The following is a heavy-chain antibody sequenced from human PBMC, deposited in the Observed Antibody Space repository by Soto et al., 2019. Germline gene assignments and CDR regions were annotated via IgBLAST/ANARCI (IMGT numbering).Heavy chain of an antibody. Sequence: QVQRVQSGAAVKKPGSSVKVSCKASGGTFSSYTISWVRQAPGQGLEWMGRIIPILGIANYAQKFQGRVTITADKSTSTAYMELSSLRSEDTAVYYCARDPAPGSSWPYGMDVWGQGTTVTVSS. D-gene: IGHD6-13*01. CDR3: ARDPAPGSSWPYGMDV. CDR1: GGTFSSYT. CDR2: IIPILGIA. J-gene: IGHJ6*02. V-gene: IGHV1-69*08.